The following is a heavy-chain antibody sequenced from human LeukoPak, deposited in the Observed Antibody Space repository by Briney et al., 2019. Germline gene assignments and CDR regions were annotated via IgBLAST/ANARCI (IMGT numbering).Heavy chain of an antibody. CDR3: ARGPPIKYDILTGYYNFDS. CDR2: INHSGST. V-gene: IGHV4-30-4*01. CDR1: GGSISSGDYY. J-gene: IGHJ4*02. D-gene: IGHD3-9*01. Sequence: PSQTLSLTCTVSGGSISSGDYYWSWIRQPPGKGLEWIGEINHSGSTKYNPSLKSRVTISADTSENQFSLKLSSVTAADTAVYYCARGPPIKYDILTGYYNFDSWGQGTLVTVSS.